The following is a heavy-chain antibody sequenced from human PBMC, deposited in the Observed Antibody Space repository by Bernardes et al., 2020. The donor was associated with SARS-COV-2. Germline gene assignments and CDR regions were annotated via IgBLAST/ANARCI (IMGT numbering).Heavy chain of an antibody. CDR3: ARARSGWQDVFDY. D-gene: IGHD6-19*01. CDR2: INPNSGGT. Sequence: ASVKVSCKASGYTFTGYYMHWVRQAPGQGLEWMGWINPNSGGTNYAQKFQGWVTMTRDTSISTAYMELSRLRSDDTAVYYCARARSGWQDVFDYWGQGTLVTVSS. V-gene: IGHV1-2*04. J-gene: IGHJ4*02. CDR1: GYTFTGYY.